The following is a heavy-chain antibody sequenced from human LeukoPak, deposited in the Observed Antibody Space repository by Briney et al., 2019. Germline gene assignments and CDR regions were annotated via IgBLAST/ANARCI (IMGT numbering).Heavy chain of an antibody. V-gene: IGHV3-30*03. CDR2: ISYDGSNK. D-gene: IGHD4-17*01. J-gene: IGHJ4*02. CDR1: GFTFCSYG. Sequence: HPGRSLRLSCAASGFTFCSYGMLWVRQAPGKGVEGVAVISYDGSNKYCVDSVKGRFTIPRDNSKNTLYLQMNSLRAEDTAVYSCAGGDYYFAYWGQGTLVTVSS. CDR3: AGGDYYFAY.